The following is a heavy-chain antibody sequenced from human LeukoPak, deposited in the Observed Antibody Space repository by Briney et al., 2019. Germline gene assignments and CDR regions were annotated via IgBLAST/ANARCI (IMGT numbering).Heavy chain of an antibody. CDR3: AKGGLYSSSWSPDY. D-gene: IGHD6-13*01. CDR2: IIPIFGTA. Sequence: GASVKVSCKASNYTFTSYAISWVRQAPGQGLEWMGGIIPIFGTANYAQKFQGRVTITADESTSTAYMELSSLRSEDTAVYYCAKGGLYSSSWSPDYWGQGTLVTVSS. J-gene: IGHJ4*02. CDR1: NYTFTSYA. V-gene: IGHV1-69*13.